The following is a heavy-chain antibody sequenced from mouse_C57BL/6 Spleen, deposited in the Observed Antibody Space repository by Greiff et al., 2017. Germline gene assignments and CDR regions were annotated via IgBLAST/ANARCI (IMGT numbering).Heavy chain of an antibody. D-gene: IGHD1-1*01. J-gene: IGHJ1*03. Sequence: VKLMESGPGLVAPSQSLSITCTVSGFSLTSYAISWVRQPPGKGLEWLGVIWTGGGPNYNSALKSRLSISKDNSKSQVFLKMNSLQTDDTARYSCARALSYGSSDWYFDVWGTGTTVTVSS. CDR3: ARALSYGSSDWYFDV. CDR1: GFSLTSYA. V-gene: IGHV2-9-1*01. CDR2: IWTGGGP.